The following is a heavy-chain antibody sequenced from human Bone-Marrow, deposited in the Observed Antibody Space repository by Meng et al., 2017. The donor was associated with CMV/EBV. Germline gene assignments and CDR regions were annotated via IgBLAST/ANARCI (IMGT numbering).Heavy chain of an antibody. J-gene: IGHJ4*02. V-gene: IGHV4-59*01. Sequence: ESLKISCAASGFTFSDYYMTWIRQAPGKGLEWIGYIYYSGSTNYNPSLKSRVTISVDTSKNQFSLKLSSVTAADTAVYYCARGGLRLGYWGQGTLVTFSS. CDR3: ARGGLRLGY. CDR1: GFTFSDYY. CDR2: IYYSGST. D-gene: IGHD4-17*01.